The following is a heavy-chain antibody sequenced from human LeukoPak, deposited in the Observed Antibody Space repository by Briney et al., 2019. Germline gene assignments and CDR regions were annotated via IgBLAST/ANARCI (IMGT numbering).Heavy chain of an antibody. CDR3: ARANFLYCSSSTCLFDY. Sequence: GASVKVSCKASGYTFTDYYMHWVRQAPGQGFEWMGWINPNDGDTNYAQKFQGRVTMTRDTSISTAHMEVSRLRSDDTAAYYCARANFLYCSSSTCLFDYWGQETLVTVSS. J-gene: IGHJ4*02. V-gene: IGHV1-2*02. CDR1: GYTFTDYY. D-gene: IGHD2-2*01. CDR2: INPNDGDT.